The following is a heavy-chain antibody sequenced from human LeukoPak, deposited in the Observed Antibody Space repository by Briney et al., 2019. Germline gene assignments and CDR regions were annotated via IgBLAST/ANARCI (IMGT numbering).Heavy chain of an antibody. Sequence: PSGTLSLTCGVSGGSITNTNYWTWVHQPPGKGLEWIGEFNLQGSTNYNPSLMGRVAIAVDTSENHISLQLTSVPAADTAVYYCAREGGPYRPLDYSGQGTLVTVSS. V-gene: IGHV4-4*02. CDR2: FNLQGST. CDR3: AREGGPYRPLDY. J-gene: IGHJ4*02. CDR1: GGSITNTNY.